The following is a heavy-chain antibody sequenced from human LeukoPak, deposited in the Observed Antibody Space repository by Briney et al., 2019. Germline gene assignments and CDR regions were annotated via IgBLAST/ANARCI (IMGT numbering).Heavy chain of an antibody. J-gene: IGHJ4*02. CDR2: ISGSGGST. CDR3: AKADYYDSSGYPLFDY. V-gene: IGHV3-23*01. D-gene: IGHD3-22*01. CDR1: GFTFSSYA. Sequence: GGSLRLSCAASGFTFSSYAMGWVRQAPGKGLEWVSAISGSGGSTYYADSVKGRFTISRDNSKNTLYLQMNSLRAEDTAVYYCAKADYYDSSGYPLFDYWGQGTLVTVSS.